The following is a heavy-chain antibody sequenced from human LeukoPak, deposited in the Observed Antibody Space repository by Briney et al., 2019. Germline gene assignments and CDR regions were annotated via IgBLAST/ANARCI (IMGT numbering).Heavy chain of an antibody. J-gene: IGHJ4*02. D-gene: IGHD1-26*01. V-gene: IGHV1-69*13. CDR1: GGTFSSYA. CDR3: ARGLGVGAWGNYFDY. Sequence: ASVTVSCTASGGTFSSYAISWVRQAPGQGLEWMGGIIPIFGTANYAQKFQGRVTITADESTSTAYMELSSLRSEDTAVYYCARGLGVGAWGNYFDYWGQGTLVTVSS. CDR2: IIPIFGTA.